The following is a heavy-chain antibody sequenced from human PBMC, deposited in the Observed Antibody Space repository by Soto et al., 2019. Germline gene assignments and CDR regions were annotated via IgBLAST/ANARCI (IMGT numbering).Heavy chain of an antibody. J-gene: IGHJ6*02. CDR3: ARDSSSWDYYGMDV. V-gene: IGHV4-31*03. D-gene: IGHD6-13*01. CDR1: GGSISSGGYY. CDR2: IYYSGST. Sequence: SETLSLTCTVSGGSISSGGYYWSWIRQHPGKGLEWIGYIYYSGSTYYNPSLKSRVTISVDTSKNQFSLKLSSVTAADTAVYYCARDSSSWDYYGMDVWGQGTTVTVSS.